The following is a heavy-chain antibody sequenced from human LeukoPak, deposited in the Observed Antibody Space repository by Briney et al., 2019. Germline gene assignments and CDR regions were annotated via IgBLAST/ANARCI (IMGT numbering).Heavy chain of an antibody. V-gene: IGHV1-69*05. CDR2: IIPIFGTA. D-gene: IGHD1-26*01. J-gene: IGHJ4*02. Sequence: SVKVSCKASGGTFSSYAISWVRQAPGQGLEWMGGIIPIFGTANYAQKFQGRVTITTYESTSTAYMELRSLRSEDTAVYYCASGSYNPYYFDYWGQGTLVTVSS. CDR1: GGTFSSYA. CDR3: ASGSYNPYYFDY.